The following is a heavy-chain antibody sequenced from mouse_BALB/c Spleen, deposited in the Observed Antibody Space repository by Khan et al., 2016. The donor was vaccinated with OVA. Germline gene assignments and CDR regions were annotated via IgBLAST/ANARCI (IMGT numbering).Heavy chain of an antibody. CDR2: INTYTGEP. D-gene: IGHD2-1*01. V-gene: IGHV9-3-1*01. Sequence: QIQLVQSGPELKKPGETVEISCKASGYTFTNYGMNWVKQAPGKGLQWMGWINTYTGEPTSADDFKGRFAFSLATSASTAYLQINNLKNAATAKDFGASSNGNYWFAYWGQGTLVTVSA. J-gene: IGHJ3*01. CDR3: ASSNGNYWFAY. CDR1: GYTFTNYG.